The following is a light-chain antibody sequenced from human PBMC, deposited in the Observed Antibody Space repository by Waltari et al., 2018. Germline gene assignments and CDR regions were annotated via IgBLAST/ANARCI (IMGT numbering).Light chain of an antibody. V-gene: IGLV2-11*01. CDR3: CSYAGTYRWV. J-gene: IGLJ3*02. CDR2: DVY. Sequence: QSALTQPRSVSGSPGQSVTISCTGTSSDVGNYNYVPWYQQYPGKAPKLMIADVYKRPSGVPDRFSGSKSGNTASLTISGLQTEDEADYYCCSYAGTYRWVFGGGTKLTVL. CDR1: SSDVGNYNY.